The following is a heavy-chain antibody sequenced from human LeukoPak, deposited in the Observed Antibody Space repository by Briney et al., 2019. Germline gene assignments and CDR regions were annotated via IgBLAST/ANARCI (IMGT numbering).Heavy chain of an antibody. CDR2: IRYDGSNK. CDR3: AKDRRRGYCSGGSCLRFDY. J-gene: IGHJ4*02. V-gene: IGHV3-30*02. Sequence: PGGSLRPSCAASGFTFSSYGMHWVRQAPGKGLEWVAFIRYDGSNKYYADSVKGRFTISRDNSKNTLYLQTNSLRAEDTAVYYCAKDRRRGYCSGGSCLRFDYWGQGTLVTVSS. CDR1: GFTFSSYG. D-gene: IGHD2-15*01.